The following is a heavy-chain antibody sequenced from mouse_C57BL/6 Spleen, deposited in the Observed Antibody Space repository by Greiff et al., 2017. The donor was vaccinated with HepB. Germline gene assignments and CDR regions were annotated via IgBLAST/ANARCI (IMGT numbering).Heavy chain of an antibody. J-gene: IGHJ4*01. Sequence: QVQLKQSGAELVMPGASVKLSCKASGYTFTSYWMHWVKQRPGQGLEWIGEIDPSDSYTNYNQKFKGKSTLTVDKSSSTAYMQLSSLTSEDSAVYYCARRGFLDDGYYEAMDYWGQGTSVTVSS. CDR2: IDPSDSYT. CDR3: ARRGFLDDGYYEAMDY. CDR1: GYTFTSYW. D-gene: IGHD2-3*01. V-gene: IGHV1-69*01.